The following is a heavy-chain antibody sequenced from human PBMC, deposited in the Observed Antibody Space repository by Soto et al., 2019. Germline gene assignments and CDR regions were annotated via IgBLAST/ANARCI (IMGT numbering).Heavy chain of an antibody. Sequence: RLSCAVSGFTVSNTYMSWVRQAPGKGLEWVAVIYRGVSTHYADSVKGRFTLSRDDSKNTIYLQMNSLRAEDTAVYYCARDRSDSSRADSFDVWGQGTMVTVSS. CDR1: GFTVSNTY. V-gene: IGHV3-53*01. CDR3: ARDRSDSSRADSFDV. CDR2: IYRGVST. J-gene: IGHJ3*01. D-gene: IGHD6-25*01.